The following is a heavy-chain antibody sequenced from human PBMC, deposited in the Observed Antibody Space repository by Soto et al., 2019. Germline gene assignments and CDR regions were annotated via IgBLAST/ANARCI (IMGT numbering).Heavy chain of an antibody. D-gene: IGHD6-6*01. CDR2: INPNGGST. CDR3: VRATAARQRDYSYHYYLHI. V-gene: IGHV1-46*03. J-gene: IGHJ6*03. CDR1: GYTFINYF. Sequence: VSVKVSCKASGYTFINYFIHCVWHAPGQGLEWMGVINPNGGSTVYAQKFQGRVTLTRDTSTSTVYVELSSLRSDDTAVYFCVRATAARQRDYSYHYYLHIWGKGTTVTVSS.